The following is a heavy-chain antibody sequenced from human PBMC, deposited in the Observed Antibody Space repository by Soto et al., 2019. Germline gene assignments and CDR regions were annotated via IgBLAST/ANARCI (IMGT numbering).Heavy chain of an antibody. Sequence: GASVKVSRKASGYTFTSYSMHLGRPAPGQRLEWMGWINAGNGNTKYSQKFQGRVTITRGTSASTAYMELSSLRSEDTAVYYCARSIVVVTALDYWGQGTLVTVSS. CDR2: INAGNGNT. CDR3: ARSIVVVTALDY. J-gene: IGHJ4*02. CDR1: GYTFTSYS. V-gene: IGHV1-3*01. D-gene: IGHD2-21*02.